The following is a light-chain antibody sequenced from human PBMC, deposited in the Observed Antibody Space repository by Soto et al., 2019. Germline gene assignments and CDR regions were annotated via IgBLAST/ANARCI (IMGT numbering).Light chain of an antibody. J-gene: IGKJ4*01. CDR2: WAS. CDR1: QSVLYSPNNKNY. Sequence: DIVLTQSPDSLAVSLGERATINCKSSQSVLYSPNNKNYLAWYQQKPGQPPKLLIYWASTRESGVPDRFSGSGSGTDFTLTISSLRAEDVAVYYCQQYYTTLALSFGGGTKVDIK. CDR3: QQYYTTLALS. V-gene: IGKV4-1*01.